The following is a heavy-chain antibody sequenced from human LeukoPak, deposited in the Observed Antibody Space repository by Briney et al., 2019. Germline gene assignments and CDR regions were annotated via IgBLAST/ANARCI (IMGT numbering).Heavy chain of an antibody. D-gene: IGHD6-13*01. CDR3: ARDRGALYSSSWYPDY. Sequence: GGSLRLSCAASGFTFSSHWMTWVRQAPGKGLEWVANIKQDGSERYYVDSVKGRFTISRDNAQNSLNLQMNSLRAEDTAVYYCARDRGALYSSSWYPDYWGQGTLVTVSS. V-gene: IGHV3-7*03. CDR2: IKQDGSER. J-gene: IGHJ4*02. CDR1: GFTFSSHW.